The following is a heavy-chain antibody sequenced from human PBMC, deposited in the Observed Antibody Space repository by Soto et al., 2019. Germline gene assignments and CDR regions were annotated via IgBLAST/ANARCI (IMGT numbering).Heavy chain of an antibody. CDR3: ARRGMITFGGALDP. J-gene: IGHJ5*02. CDR2: IIPILGIA. CDR1: GGTFSSYT. Sequence: SVKVSCKASGGTFSSYTISWVRQAPGQGLEWMGRIIPILGIANYAQKFQGRVTITADKSTSTAYMELSSLRSEDTAVYYCARRGMITFGGALDPWGQGTLVTVS. V-gene: IGHV1-69*02. D-gene: IGHD3-16*01.